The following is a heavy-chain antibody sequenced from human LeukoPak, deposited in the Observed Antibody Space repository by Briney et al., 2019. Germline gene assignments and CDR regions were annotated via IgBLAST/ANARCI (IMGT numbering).Heavy chain of an antibody. CDR1: GFSITTGYY. V-gene: IGHV4-38-2*02. CDR3: ARVIDVAAAGYFDS. J-gene: IGHJ4*02. CDR2: IFRIGST. D-gene: IGHD6-13*01. Sequence: SETLSLTCTVSGFSITTGYYWAWIRQPPGKGLEWIGTIFRIGSTYYNPSLKSRVTISVDTSKNQFSLKLSSVTAADTALYYCARVIDVAAAGYFDSWGRGTQVTVSS.